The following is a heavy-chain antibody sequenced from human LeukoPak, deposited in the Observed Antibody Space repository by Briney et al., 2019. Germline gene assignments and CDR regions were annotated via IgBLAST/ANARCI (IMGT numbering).Heavy chain of an antibody. CDR3: ARPADTAMVTYTDY. J-gene: IGHJ4*02. CDR2: ISAYNGNT. Sequence: ASVKVSCKASGYTFTSYGISRVRQAPGQGLEWMGWISAYNGNTNYAQKLQGRVTMTTDTSTSTAYMELRSLRSDDTAVYYCARPADTAMVTYTDYWGQGTLVTVSS. V-gene: IGHV1-18*01. D-gene: IGHD5-18*01. CDR1: GYTFTSYG.